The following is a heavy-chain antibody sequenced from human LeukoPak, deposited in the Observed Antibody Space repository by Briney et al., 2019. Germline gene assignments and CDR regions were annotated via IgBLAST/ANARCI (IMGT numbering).Heavy chain of an antibody. J-gene: IGHJ6*02. CDR1: GDSVSSNSAA. D-gene: IGHD3-10*01. Sequence: SQTLSLTCAISGDSVSSNSAAWNWIRQSPSKGLEWLGRTYYKSKWYSDYAVSVKSRIIINPDTSKNQFSLQLNSVTPEDTAVYFCARTTLVRGVIKDSYYYAMDVWGQGTTVTVSS. CDR2: TYYKSKWYS. V-gene: IGHV6-1*01. CDR3: ARTTLVRGVIKDSYYYAMDV.